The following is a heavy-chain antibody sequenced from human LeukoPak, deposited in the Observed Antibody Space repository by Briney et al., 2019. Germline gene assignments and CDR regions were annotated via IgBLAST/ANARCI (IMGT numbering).Heavy chain of an antibody. D-gene: IGHD3-22*01. J-gene: IGHJ3*02. CDR1: GGSFSSGGYY. CDR2: IYYSGST. CDR3: ARDSLGYDAFDI. V-gene: IGHV4-31*03. Sequence: SETLSLTCTVSGGSFSSGGYYWSWIRQHPGKGLEWVGYIYYSGSTYYNPSLKSRVTISVDTSKNQFSLKLSSVTAADTAVYYCARDSLGYDAFDIWGQGTMVTVSS.